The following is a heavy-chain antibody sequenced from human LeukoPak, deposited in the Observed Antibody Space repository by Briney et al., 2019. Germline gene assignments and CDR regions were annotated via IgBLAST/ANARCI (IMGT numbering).Heavy chain of an antibody. D-gene: IGHD3-9*01. CDR2: IHSSGSP. CDR1: GGSLSGHF. V-gene: IGHV4-59*11. Sequence: SDTLSLTCTVSGGSLSGHFWSWFRRPPGKGLENIGYIHSSGSPNYNPSYKSRVTVSLEMSKNQFSLSLSSVTAADTAVYYCARDPGDTDWYNFDFWGQGILVTVSS. J-gene: IGHJ4*02. CDR3: ARDPGDTDWYNFDF.